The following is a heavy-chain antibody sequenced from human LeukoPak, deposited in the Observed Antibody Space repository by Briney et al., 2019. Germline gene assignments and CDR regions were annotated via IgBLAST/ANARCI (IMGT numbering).Heavy chain of an antibody. CDR1: GFTFDDYA. D-gene: IGHD1-26*01. CDR2: ISWNSGSI. Sequence: PGRSLRLSCAASGFTFDDYAMHWVRQAPGKGLEWVSGISWNSGSIGYADSVKGRFTISRDNAKNSLYLQMNSLRAEDTALYYCAKDIGASWGTGATYFDYWGQGTLVTVSS. V-gene: IGHV3-9*01. J-gene: IGHJ4*02. CDR3: AKDIGASWGTGATYFDY.